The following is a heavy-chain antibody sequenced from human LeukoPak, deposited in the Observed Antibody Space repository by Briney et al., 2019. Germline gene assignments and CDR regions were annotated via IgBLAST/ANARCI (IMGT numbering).Heavy chain of an antibody. CDR1: GGSFSGYY. Sequence: SETLTLTCAVYGGSFSGYYWSWIRQPPGKGLEWIGEINHSGSTNYNPSLKSRVTISVDTSKKQFSLKLSSVTAADTAVYYCVTYYFDSSGPKKNYWGQGTLVTVSS. CDR2: INHSGST. J-gene: IGHJ4*02. V-gene: IGHV4-34*01. D-gene: IGHD3-22*01. CDR3: VTYYFDSSGPKKNY.